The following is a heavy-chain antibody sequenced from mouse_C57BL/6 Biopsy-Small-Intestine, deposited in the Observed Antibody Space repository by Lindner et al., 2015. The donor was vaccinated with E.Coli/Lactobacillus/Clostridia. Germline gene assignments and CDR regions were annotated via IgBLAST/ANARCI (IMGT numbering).Heavy chain of an antibody. Sequence: SVKVSCKTSGYTFSAYYLHWVRQTPGQGLEWMGWIYPNTGGTKYAQKFQGRVAVTTDTSIRTAFMELSRLGSDDTAVYFCAAEVPPKYWGQGTLVTVSS. J-gene: IGHJ4*01. V-gene: IGHV1-84*02. CDR3: AAEVPPKY. CDR2: IYPNTGGT. CDR1: GYTFSAYY. D-gene: IGHD2-14*01.